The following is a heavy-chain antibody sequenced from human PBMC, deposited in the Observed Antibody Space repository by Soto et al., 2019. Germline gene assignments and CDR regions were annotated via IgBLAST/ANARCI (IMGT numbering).Heavy chain of an antibody. V-gene: IGHV1-69*04. Sequence: QVQLVQSGAEVKRPGSSVKVSCKASGDTFSFYSINWVRQAPGLGLEWMGRANAILSLSNYAQRFQGRVTRTAYKSTSTAYMELSGLRSEDTDMYYCATSYGSGYRAIDYWGQGALVTVSS. D-gene: IGHD3-10*01. CDR2: ANAILSLS. CDR1: GDTFSFYS. J-gene: IGHJ4*02. CDR3: ATSYGSGYRAIDY.